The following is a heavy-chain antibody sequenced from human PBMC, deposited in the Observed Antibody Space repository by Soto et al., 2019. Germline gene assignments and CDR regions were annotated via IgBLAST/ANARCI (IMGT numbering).Heavy chain of an antibody. J-gene: IGHJ4*02. CDR2: IYSGGST. V-gene: IGHV3-66*01. Sequence: GGSLILSCAASGFTVSSNYMSWVRQAPGKGLEWVSVIYSGGSTYYADSVKGRFTISRDNSKNTLYLQMNSLRAEDTAVYYCARDSSGGFDYWGQGTLVTVSS. CDR1: GFTVSSNY. D-gene: IGHD6-19*01. CDR3: ARDSSGGFDY.